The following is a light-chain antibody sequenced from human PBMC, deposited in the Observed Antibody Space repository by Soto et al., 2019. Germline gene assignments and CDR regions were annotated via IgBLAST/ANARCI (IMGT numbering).Light chain of an antibody. CDR2: KAS. CDR3: QQYNSYPWT. V-gene: IGKV1-5*03. CDR1: QSSSSW. J-gene: IGKJ1*01. Sequence: DIQMTQSPSTLSASVRDRVTITCRASQSSSSWLAWYQQKPGKAPKLLIYKASSLESGVPSRFSGSGSGTEFTLTISSLQPDDFATYYCQQYNSYPWTFGQGTKVEIK.